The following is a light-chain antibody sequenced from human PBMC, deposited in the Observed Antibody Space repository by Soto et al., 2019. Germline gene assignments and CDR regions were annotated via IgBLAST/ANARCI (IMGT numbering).Light chain of an antibody. CDR1: QDISNY. Sequence: DIQMTQSPSSLSASVGDRVTITCQASQDISNYLNWYQQKPGKAPKLLIYDASNLDTGVPSRFRGSGSGTDFTFTISSLQPEDIEPYYCQQYDNLHRGLFGGGTKVEIK. J-gene: IGKJ4*01. V-gene: IGKV1-33*01. CDR2: DAS. CDR3: QQYDNLHRGL.